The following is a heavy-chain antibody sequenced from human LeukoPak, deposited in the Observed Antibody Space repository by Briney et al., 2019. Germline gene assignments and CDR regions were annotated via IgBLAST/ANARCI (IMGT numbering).Heavy chain of an antibody. Sequence: GGSLRLSCAASGFTFSSYAMHWVRQAPGKALEGGADISYDGSNKYYADAVKGRFTISRDNSKNPLYLQMNSLRAEDTAVYYCARDDWEYSSGYSPMDYWGQGTLVTVSS. CDR1: GFTFSSYA. J-gene: IGHJ4*02. CDR3: ARDDWEYSSGYSPMDY. D-gene: IGHD3-22*01. CDR2: ISYDGSNK. V-gene: IGHV3-30-3*01.